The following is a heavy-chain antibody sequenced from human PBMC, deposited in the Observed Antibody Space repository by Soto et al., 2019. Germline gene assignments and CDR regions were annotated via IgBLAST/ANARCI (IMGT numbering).Heavy chain of an antibody. CDR3: EKRGTTVTTSLWY. D-gene: IGHD4-17*01. CDR1: GFTVSNNY. Sequence: EVQLVESGGGLVQPGGSLRLSCAASGFTVSNNYMCWVRQAPGKGLEWVSLIYSGGVTHYADSVRGRFTISRDNSRNTLYIQMNSLRADDTAGYYCEKRGTTVTTSLWYWGQGTLVTVSS. J-gene: IGHJ4*02. V-gene: IGHV3-66*01. CDR2: IYSGGVT.